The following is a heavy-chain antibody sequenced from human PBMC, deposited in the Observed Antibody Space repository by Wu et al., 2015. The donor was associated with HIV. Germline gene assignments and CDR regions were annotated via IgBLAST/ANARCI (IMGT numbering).Heavy chain of an antibody. V-gene: IGHV1-2*02. D-gene: IGHD4/OR15-4a*01. Sequence: QVQLVQSGAEVKKPGASVKVSCKASGYTFTGYYMHWVRQAPGQGLEWMGWINPNSGGTNYAQKFQGRATMTRDTSISTAYMELSRLRSDDTAVYYCAKLINFVGYVADKSDYWGQGTLVSVSS. CDR3: AKLINFVGYVADKSDY. J-gene: IGHJ4*02. CDR1: GYTFTGYY. CDR2: INPNSGGT.